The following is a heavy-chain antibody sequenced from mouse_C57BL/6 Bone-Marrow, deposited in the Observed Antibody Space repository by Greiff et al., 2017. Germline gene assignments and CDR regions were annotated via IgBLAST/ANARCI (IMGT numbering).Heavy chain of an antibody. CDR1: GFSLTSYG. J-gene: IGHJ2*01. CDR2: IWSGGST. V-gene: IGHV2-2*01. Sequence: QVQLKQSGPGLVQPSQSLSITCTVSGFSLTSYGVHWVRQSPGKGLEWLGVIWSGGSTDYNAAFISRLSISKDNYKSQVFFKMNSLHADDTAIYYCARVTTVVHFDYWGQGTTLTVSS. CDR3: ARVTTVVHFDY. D-gene: IGHD1-1*01.